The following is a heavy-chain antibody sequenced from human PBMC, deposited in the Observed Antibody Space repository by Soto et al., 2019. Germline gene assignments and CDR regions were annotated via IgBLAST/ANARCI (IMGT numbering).Heavy chain of an antibody. J-gene: IGHJ6*02. Sequence: QVQLQESGPGLVKPSETLSLTCTVSGGSVSSGSYYWSWIRQPPGKGLEWIGYIYYSGSTNYNPAPKGRVTIPVDTSKNQFSLKLSSVTAADTAVYYCARGIEGWYQGRYYYGMDVWGQGTTVTVSS. V-gene: IGHV4-61*01. D-gene: IGHD6-19*01. CDR2: IYYSGST. CDR1: GGSVSSGSYY. CDR3: ARGIEGWYQGRYYYGMDV.